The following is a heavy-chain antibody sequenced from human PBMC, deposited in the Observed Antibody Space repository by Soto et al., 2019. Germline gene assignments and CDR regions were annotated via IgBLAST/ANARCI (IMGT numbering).Heavy chain of an antibody. CDR2: INPKSDDT. V-gene: IGHV1-2*02. CDR1: GYPFSDNQ. Sequence: GASVKLSCKASGYPFSDNQIHWLRRAPGQGLEWMGRINPKSDDTNYAQKFQGRVTMTRDTSIDTAYLELTGLTSDDTATYYCARKHSLDYIRWGLDPWGQGTLVTVSS. D-gene: IGHD4-4*01. CDR3: ARKHSLDYIRWGLDP. J-gene: IGHJ5*02.